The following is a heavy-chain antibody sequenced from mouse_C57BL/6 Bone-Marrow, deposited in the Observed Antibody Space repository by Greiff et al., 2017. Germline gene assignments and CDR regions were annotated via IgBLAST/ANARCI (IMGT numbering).Heavy chain of an antibody. CDR3: ARHSHYYGSSYGAMDY. Sequence: QVQLKESGPGLVAPSQSLSITCTVSGFSLTSYGVHWVRQPPGKGLEWLVVIWSDGSTTYNSALKSRLRISKDNSKSQVFLKMNSLQTDDTAMYYCARHSHYYGSSYGAMDYWGQGTSVSVSS. D-gene: IGHD1-1*01. J-gene: IGHJ4*01. CDR1: GFSLTSYG. V-gene: IGHV2-6-1*01. CDR2: IWSDGST.